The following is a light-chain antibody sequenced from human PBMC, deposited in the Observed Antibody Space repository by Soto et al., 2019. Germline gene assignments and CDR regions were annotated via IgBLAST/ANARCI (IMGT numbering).Light chain of an antibody. CDR1: QSISGW. CDR2: KAS. Sequence: DIQMTQSPSTLSASVGDRVTITCRASQSISGWLAWYQQKPGKAPKLLFYKASSLQSGVPSRFSGSGSGTEFPLTFSSLQPDDFATYYCQQYDHYPWTFGQGTKVEIK. V-gene: IGKV1-5*03. J-gene: IGKJ1*01. CDR3: QQYDHYPWT.